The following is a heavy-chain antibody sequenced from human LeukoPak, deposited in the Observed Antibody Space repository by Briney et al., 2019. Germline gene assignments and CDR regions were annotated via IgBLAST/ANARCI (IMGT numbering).Heavy chain of an antibody. D-gene: IGHD1-26*01. Sequence: PGGSLRLSCAASGFTFDDYGMHWVRQAPGKGLEWVSLISWDGGTTYYADSVKGRFTISKDNSKNSLYLQMNSLRAEDTALYYCAKAASGSYYVGPFDYWGQGTLVTVSS. CDR1: GFTFDDYG. CDR2: ISWDGGTT. CDR3: AKAASGSYYVGPFDY. V-gene: IGHV3-43D*03. J-gene: IGHJ4*02.